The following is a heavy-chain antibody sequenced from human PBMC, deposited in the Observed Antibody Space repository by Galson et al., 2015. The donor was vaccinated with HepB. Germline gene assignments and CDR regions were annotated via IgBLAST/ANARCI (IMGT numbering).Heavy chain of an antibody. CDR1: GFTFSSYA. D-gene: IGHD4-17*01. CDR3: AKAPDYGDYPLDG. V-gene: IGHV3-23*01. J-gene: IGHJ4*02. Sequence: SLRLSCAASGFTFSSYAMSWVRQAPGKGLEWVSAISGSGGSTYYADSVKGRFTISRDNSKNTLYLQMNSLRAEDTAVYYCAKAPDYGDYPLDGWGQGTLVTVSS. CDR2: ISGSGGST.